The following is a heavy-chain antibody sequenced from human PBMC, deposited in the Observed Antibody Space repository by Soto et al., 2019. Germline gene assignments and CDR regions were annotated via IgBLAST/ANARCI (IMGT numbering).Heavy chain of an antibody. Sequence: LSLTCTVSGSSISSSYWSWVLQPPGKGLEWIGYIYYSGSTNYNPSLKSRVTISVDTSKNQFSLKLSSVTAADTAVYYCARDQRGYCSGGSCYSFYMDVWGKGTTVTVSS. CDR3: ARDQRGYCSGGSCYSFYMDV. CDR2: IYYSGST. CDR1: GSSISSSY. D-gene: IGHD2-15*01. J-gene: IGHJ6*03. V-gene: IGHV4-59*01.